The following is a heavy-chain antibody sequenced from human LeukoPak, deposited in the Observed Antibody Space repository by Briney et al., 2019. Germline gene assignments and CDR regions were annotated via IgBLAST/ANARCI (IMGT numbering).Heavy chain of an antibody. Sequence: GGSLRLSCAASGFTFSSYGMHWVRQAPGKGLEWVSYISSSGSTIYYADSVKGRFTISRDNAKNSLYLQMNSLRAEDTAVYYCARAIAAAGSWFDPWGQGTLVTVSS. V-gene: IGHV3-48*04. D-gene: IGHD6-13*01. CDR3: ARAIAAAGSWFDP. CDR1: GFTFSSYG. J-gene: IGHJ5*02. CDR2: ISSSGSTI.